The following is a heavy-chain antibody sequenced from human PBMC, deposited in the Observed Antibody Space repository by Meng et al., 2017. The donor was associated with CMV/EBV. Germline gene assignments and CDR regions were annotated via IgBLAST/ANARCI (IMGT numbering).Heavy chain of an antibody. V-gene: IGHV1-2*02. CDR3: VRDHNWGPDY. J-gene: IGHJ4*02. CDR2: IYPNSGGT. Sequence: QVQLVQPGAEVKSPGASVKVSCQTSEYRFSDHNMHWVRQAPGQGLEWMGWIYPNSGGTHYAQKFQDRVTMTRDTSISTVYMELSRLTSDDTAVYYCVRDHNWGPDYWGQGTLVTVSS. D-gene: IGHD1-1*01. CDR1: EYRFSDHN.